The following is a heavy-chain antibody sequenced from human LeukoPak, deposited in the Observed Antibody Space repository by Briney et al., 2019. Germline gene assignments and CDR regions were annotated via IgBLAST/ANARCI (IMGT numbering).Heavy chain of an antibody. D-gene: IGHD3-3*01. CDR1: GYSFTSYW. CDR2: IYPGDSDT. CDR3: ARGVDDFWSGYPYDY. Sequence: GESLKISCKGSGYSFTSYWLGWVRQMPGKGLEWMGIIYPGDSDTRYSPSFQGQVTISADKSISTAYPQWSSLKASDTAMYYCARGVDDFWSGYPYDYWGQGTLVTVSS. J-gene: IGHJ4*02. V-gene: IGHV5-51*01.